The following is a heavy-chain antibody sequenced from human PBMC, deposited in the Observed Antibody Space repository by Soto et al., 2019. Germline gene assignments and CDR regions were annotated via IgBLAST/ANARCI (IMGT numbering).Heavy chain of an antibody. CDR1: GFTFTSYD. D-gene: IGHD3-22*01. CDR2: ISGSGGST. J-gene: IGHJ4*02. CDR3: AQVGYYDSSGYYYVLDY. Sequence: GGSLRLSCAASGFTFTSYDMSWVRQAPGKGLEWVSGISGSGGSTYYADSVKGRFTISRDNFKNTLHLQMNSLRAEDTAVYYCAQVGYYDSSGYYYVLDYWGQGTLVTVSS. V-gene: IGHV3-23*01.